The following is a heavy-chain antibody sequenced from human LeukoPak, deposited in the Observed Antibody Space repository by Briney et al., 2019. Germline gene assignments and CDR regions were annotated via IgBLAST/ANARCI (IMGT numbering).Heavy chain of an antibody. D-gene: IGHD3-9*01. CDR3: ARGHTDWSPRNPPYYYYYMDV. CDR2: IRVYNGNT. CDR1: GYTFTSHA. V-gene: IGHV1-18*01. Sequence: GASVKVSCKAFGYTFTSHAISWVRQAPGQGLEWMGWIRVYNGNTNYAQKLQGRVTMTTDTSTNTAYMELRSLRSDDTAVYYCARGHTDWSPRNPPYYYYYMDVWGKGTTVTVSS. J-gene: IGHJ6*03.